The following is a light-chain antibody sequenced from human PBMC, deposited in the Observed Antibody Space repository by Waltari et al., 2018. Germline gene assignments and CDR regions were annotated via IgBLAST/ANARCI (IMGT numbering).Light chain of an antibody. Sequence: QSALTQPASVSGSPGQPLPLSSTGPSSAIGSYTPFPWPQQHPGKAPKLILYGVNKRPSGVSNRFSGSKSGNTASLTISGLQAEDEADYYCSSYAGRDTYVVFGGGTKLTVL. J-gene: IGLJ2*01. CDR2: GVN. CDR3: SSYAGRDTYVV. CDR1: SSAIGSYTP. V-gene: IGLV2-23*02.